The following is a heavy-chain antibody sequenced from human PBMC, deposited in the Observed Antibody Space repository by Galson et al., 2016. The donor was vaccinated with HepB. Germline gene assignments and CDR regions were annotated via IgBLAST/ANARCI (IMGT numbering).Heavy chain of an antibody. D-gene: IGHD3-16*01. Sequence: SVKVSCKASGYSFTSYALHWVRQAPGQRLEWVGWVNAGNGSTKYSQNFQARVTITTDQSASTADMELSNLTSEDTAMYFCARGGSQGRYFYQIDYWGQGTMVTVSS. CDR2: VNAGNGST. J-gene: IGHJ4*02. CDR3: ARGGSQGRYFYQIDY. CDR1: GYSFTSYA. V-gene: IGHV1-3*01.